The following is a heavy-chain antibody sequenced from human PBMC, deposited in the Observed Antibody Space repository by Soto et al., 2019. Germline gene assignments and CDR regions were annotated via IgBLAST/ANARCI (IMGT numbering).Heavy chain of an antibody. CDR1: GFAFSSYW. D-gene: IGHD3-16*01. CDR2: IKQDGREK. CDR3: ARDVGGKIY. Sequence: EVQLVDSGGGLVQPGGSLRLSCAASGFAFSSYWMSWVRQAPGKGLVWVANIKQDGREKYYVDSVKGRFTISRDNAKNSLYLQMNSLRAEDTAVYYCARDVGGKIYWGQGTLVTVSS. V-gene: IGHV3-7*03. J-gene: IGHJ4*02.